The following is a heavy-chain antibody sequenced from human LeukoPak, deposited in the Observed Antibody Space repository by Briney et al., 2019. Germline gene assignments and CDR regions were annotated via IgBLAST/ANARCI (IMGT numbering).Heavy chain of an antibody. Sequence: GGSLRLSCAASGFTVSSNYMSWVRQAPGKGLEWVSVIYSGGSTYYADSVKGRFTISRDNSKNTLYLQMNSLRAEDTAVYYCAKDGYDFWSGYYSFDYWGQGTLVTVSS. V-gene: IGHV3-53*01. CDR3: AKDGYDFWSGYYSFDY. D-gene: IGHD3-3*01. CDR2: IYSGGST. J-gene: IGHJ4*02. CDR1: GFTVSSNY.